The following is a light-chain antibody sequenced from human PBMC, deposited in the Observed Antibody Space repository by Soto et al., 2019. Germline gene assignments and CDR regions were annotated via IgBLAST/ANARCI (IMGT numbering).Light chain of an antibody. V-gene: IGKV1-5*01. CDR1: QSINNW. CDR3: HQYNSYST. CDR2: DAS. J-gene: IGKJ1*01. Sequence: DIQMTQSPSTLSASVGDRVTITCRASQSINNWLAWYQHKPGKAPKLLIYDASSLQSGVPSRFSGSGSGTEFTLTISSLQPDDFATYYCHQYNSYSTFGQGPKVEIK.